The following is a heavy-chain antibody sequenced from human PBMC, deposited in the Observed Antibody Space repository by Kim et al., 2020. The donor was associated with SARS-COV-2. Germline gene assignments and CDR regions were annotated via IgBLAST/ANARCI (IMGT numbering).Heavy chain of an antibody. J-gene: IGHJ3*02. V-gene: IGHV3-33*06. CDR2: IWYDGSNK. Sequence: GGSLRLSCAASGFTFSSYGMHWVRQAPGKGLEWVAVIWYDGSNKYYADSVKGRFTISRDNSKNTLYLQMNSLRAEDTAVYYCVKETLGAFDIWGQGTMVTVSS. CDR1: GFTFSSYG. CDR3: VKETLGAFDI.